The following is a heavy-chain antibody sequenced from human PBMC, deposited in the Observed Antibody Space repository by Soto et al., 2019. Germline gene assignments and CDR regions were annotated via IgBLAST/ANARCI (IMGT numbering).Heavy chain of an antibody. CDR2: IRDKTDNYAT. D-gene: IGHD3-22*01. V-gene: IGHV3-73*01. J-gene: IGHJ4*02. CDR1: GFTFDDYG. CDR3: SRHYYDSTGFYSGISD. Sequence: GGSLRLSCAASGFTFDDYGMSWVRQASGKGLEWVGRIRDKTDNYATAYSASVKGRFTISRNVSNNSAFLKMNSLKIEDTAVYYCSRHYYDSTGFYSGISDWGQGTLVTVSS.